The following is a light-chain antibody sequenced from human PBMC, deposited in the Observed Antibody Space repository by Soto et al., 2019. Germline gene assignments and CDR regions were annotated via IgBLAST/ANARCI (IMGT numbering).Light chain of an antibody. V-gene: IGKV1-5*01. J-gene: IGKJ1*01. Sequence: DIQITQSPSTLSASGGDRVTITCLASQSISSWLAWYQQKPGKAPKLLIYDASSLESGVPSRFSGSGSGTKFTLTIASLQPDDFATYYCQQYETFSGTFGPGTKVDI. CDR2: DAS. CDR1: QSISSW. CDR3: QQYETFSGT.